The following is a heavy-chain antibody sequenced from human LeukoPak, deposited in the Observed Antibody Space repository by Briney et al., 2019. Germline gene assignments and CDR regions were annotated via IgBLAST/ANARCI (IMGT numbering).Heavy chain of an antibody. CDR2: IIPILGIA. V-gene: IGHV1-69*04. D-gene: IGHD7-27*01. Sequence: SVTVSCKASGGTFSSYAISWVRQAPGQGLEWMGRIIPILGIANYAQKFQGRVTITADKSTSTAYMELSSLRSEDTAVYYCARAPGDGYYYYGMDVWGQGTTVTVSS. J-gene: IGHJ6*02. CDR3: ARAPGDGYYYYGMDV. CDR1: GGTFSSYA.